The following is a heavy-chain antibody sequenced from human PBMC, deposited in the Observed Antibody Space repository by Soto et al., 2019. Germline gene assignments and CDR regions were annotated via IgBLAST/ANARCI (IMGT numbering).Heavy chain of an antibody. Sequence: PSETLSLTCTVSGGSIISGDYYWICIRQPPWKGLEWIGYIYYSGSTYYNPSLKSRVTISVDTSKNQFSLKLSSVTAADTAVYYCARENREAVAGTFDYWGQGTLVTVSS. D-gene: IGHD6-19*01. CDR2: IYYSGST. CDR3: ARENREAVAGTFDY. V-gene: IGHV4-30-4*01. J-gene: IGHJ4*02. CDR1: GGSIISGDYY.